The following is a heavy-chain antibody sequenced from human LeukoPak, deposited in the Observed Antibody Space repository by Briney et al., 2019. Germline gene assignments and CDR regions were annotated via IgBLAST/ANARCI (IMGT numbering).Heavy chain of an antibody. V-gene: IGHV3-23*01. CDR2: ISGSGGST. D-gene: IGHD2-15*01. J-gene: IGHJ4*02. Sequence: GGSLRLSCAASGFTFSSYAMSWVRQAPGKGLEWVSAISGSGGSTYYADSVKGRFTISRDNSKNTLYLQMNSLRAEDTAVYYCARVSRGYCSGGSCYQFDYWGQGTLVTVSS. CDR3: ARVSRGYCSGGSCYQFDY. CDR1: GFTFSSYA.